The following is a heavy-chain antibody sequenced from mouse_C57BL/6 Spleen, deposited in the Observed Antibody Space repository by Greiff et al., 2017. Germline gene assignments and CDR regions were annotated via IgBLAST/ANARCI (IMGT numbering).Heavy chain of an antibody. D-gene: IGHD2-4*01. CDR1: GYAFSSSW. CDR3: ARDYESSFAY. V-gene: IGHV1-82*01. Sequence: QVQLQQSGPELVKPGASVKISCKASGYAFSSSWMNWVKQRPGTGLEWIGRIYPGDGDTNYNGKFKGKATLTADKSSSTAYMQLSSLTSEDSAVYFCARDYESSFAYWGQGTLVTVSA. CDR2: IYPGDGDT. J-gene: IGHJ3*01.